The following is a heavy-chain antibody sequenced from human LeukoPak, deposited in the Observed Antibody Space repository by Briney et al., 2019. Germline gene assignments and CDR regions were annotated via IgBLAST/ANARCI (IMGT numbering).Heavy chain of an antibody. CDR3: ARELVCSSTSCYTGNWFDP. CDR1: GYTFTNYG. J-gene: IGHJ5*02. D-gene: IGHD2-2*02. Sequence: ASVKVSCKASGYTFTNYGISWVRQAPGQGLEWMGWISAYNGNANYAQKFQGRVTITADESTSTAYMELSSLRSEDTAVYYCARELVCSSTSCYTGNWFDPWGQGTLVTVSS. CDR2: ISAYNGNA. V-gene: IGHV1-18*01.